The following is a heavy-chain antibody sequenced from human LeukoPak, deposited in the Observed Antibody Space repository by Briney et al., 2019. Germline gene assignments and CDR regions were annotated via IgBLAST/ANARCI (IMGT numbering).Heavy chain of an antibody. J-gene: IGHJ4*02. D-gene: IGHD3-3*01. CDR1: GFTFGDYA. Sequence: PGGSLRLSCTTSGFTFGDYAMSWVRQAPGKGLEWVSAISGSGGSTYYADSVKGRFTISRDNSKNTLYLQMNSLRAEDTAVYYCAKDGYYDFWSGYYSDYWGQGTLVTVSS. V-gene: IGHV3-23*01. CDR3: AKDGYYDFWSGYYSDY. CDR2: ISGSGGST.